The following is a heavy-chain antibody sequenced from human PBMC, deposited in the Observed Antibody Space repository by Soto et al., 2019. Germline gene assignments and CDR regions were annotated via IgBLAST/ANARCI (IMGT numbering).Heavy chain of an antibody. CDR3: ARGFSTLTTPPDY. J-gene: IGHJ4*02. CDR2: ISPLNGNT. D-gene: IGHD4-17*01. CDR1: GYTFASYG. V-gene: IGHV1-18*01. Sequence: ASVKVSCKASGYTFASYGINWVRQAPGQGLEWMGWISPLNGNTNYAQIVQGRVTMTTDTSASTAYMELRSLRSDDTAVYYCARGFSTLTTPPDYWGQGTLVTVSS.